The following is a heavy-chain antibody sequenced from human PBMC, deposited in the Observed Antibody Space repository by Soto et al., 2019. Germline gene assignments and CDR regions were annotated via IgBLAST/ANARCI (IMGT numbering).Heavy chain of an antibody. CDR1: GFTFSSYA. CDR3: ARVEAVAGLLDY. Sequence: QVQLVESGGGVVQPGRSLRLSCAASGFTFSSYAMHWVRQAPGKGLEWVAVISYDGSNKYYADSVKGRFTISRDNSKNTLYLQMNSLRAEDTAVYYCARVEAVAGLLDYWGQGTLVTVSS. J-gene: IGHJ4*02. V-gene: IGHV3-30-3*01. CDR2: ISYDGSNK. D-gene: IGHD6-19*01.